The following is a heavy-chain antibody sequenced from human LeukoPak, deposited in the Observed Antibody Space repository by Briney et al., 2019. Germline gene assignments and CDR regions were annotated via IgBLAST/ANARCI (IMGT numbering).Heavy chain of an antibody. V-gene: IGHV4-59*01. CDR3: ARVLLGDWGPYFDY. Sequence: SETQSLTCTVSGGSISSYYWSWIRQPPGKGLEWIGYIYYSGSTNYNPSLKSRVTISVDTSKNQFSLKLSSVTAADTAVYYCARVLLGDWGPYFDYWGQGTLVTVSS. D-gene: IGHD3-16*01. CDR1: GGSISSYY. CDR2: IYYSGST. J-gene: IGHJ4*02.